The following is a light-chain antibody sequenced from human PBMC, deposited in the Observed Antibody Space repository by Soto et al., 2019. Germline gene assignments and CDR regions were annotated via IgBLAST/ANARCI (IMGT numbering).Light chain of an antibody. J-gene: IGKJ4*01. V-gene: IGKV2-30*01. CDR2: EVS. Sequence: VVLTQSPLSLSVTLGEPASVSCRSSQSLLFTNGNNHLTWFHQRPGQPPRRLIYEVSDRDSGVPDRFSGSGSGTDFTLRISRVEAEDVGLFYCMQGTHWPLTFGGGTRVEIK. CDR3: MQGTHWPLT. CDR1: QSLLFTNGNNH.